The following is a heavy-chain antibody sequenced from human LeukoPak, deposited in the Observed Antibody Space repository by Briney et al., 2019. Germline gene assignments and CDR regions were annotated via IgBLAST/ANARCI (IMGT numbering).Heavy chain of an antibody. CDR2: FSDSSGHT. D-gene: IGHD5-18*01. V-gene: IGHV3-23*01. CDR1: GFTFSSYA. Sequence: GGSLRLPCTASGFTFSSYAMNWVRQAPGKGLEMASTFSDSSGHTYYAAGVKGRFTISRDNSKNTLYLQMNSPRAGDTAVYYCAKDHKGYNYGYRGVYYSYYYMDVWGKGTTVTVSS. CDR3: AKDHKGYNYGYRGVYYSYYYMDV. J-gene: IGHJ6*03.